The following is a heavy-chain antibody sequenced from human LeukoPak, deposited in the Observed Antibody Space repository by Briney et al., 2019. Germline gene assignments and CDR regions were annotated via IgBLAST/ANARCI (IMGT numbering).Heavy chain of an antibody. CDR3: ARAKRQWLVGATIRGDNPPYYFDY. V-gene: IGHV4-39*07. CDR1: GGSISTSNYY. D-gene: IGHD6-19*01. J-gene: IGHJ4*02. Sequence: SETLSLTCTVSGGSISTSNYYWGWIRQPPGTGLEWIGNIFYSGSTYYNSSLKSRVTISVDTSKKQYSLKVNSVTAADTAMYYCARAKRQWLVGATIRGDNPPYYFDYWGQGTLVTVSS. CDR2: IFYSGST.